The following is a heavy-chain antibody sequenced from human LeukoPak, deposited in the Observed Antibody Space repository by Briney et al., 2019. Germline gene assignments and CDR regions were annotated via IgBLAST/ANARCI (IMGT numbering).Heavy chain of an antibody. CDR1: GFTFSRHA. V-gene: IGHV3-23*01. CDR2: TGLNSVNT. Sequence: GGSLRLSCAASGFTFSRHAMSWVRQAPGKGLEWVSTTGLNSVNTLCAESVQGRFSISRDNSKNTLDLQMDNLRVDGTAVYYCAKGDDIGKHPTRAYYFDTWGQGTLVTVSS. CDR3: AKGDDIGKHPTRAYYFDT. D-gene: IGHD5-24*01. J-gene: IGHJ4*02.